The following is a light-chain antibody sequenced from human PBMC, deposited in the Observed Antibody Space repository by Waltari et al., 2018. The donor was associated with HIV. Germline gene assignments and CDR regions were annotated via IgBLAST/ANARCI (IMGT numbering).Light chain of an antibody. CDR1: KLGDKH. CDR3: QAWDSSTAV. CDR2: EDS. J-gene: IGLJ2*01. V-gene: IGLV3-1*01. Sequence: SFELTQPPSVSVSPGQTASITCSGDKLGDKHVFWYQQRTAQSPVLLIYEDSKWPSGIPERFSGSNSGNTATLNISGTQAMDEADYYCQAWDSSTAVFGGGTKLTVL.